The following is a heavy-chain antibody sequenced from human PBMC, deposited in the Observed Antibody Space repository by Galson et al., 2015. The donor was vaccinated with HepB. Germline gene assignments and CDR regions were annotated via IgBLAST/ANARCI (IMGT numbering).Heavy chain of an antibody. CDR2: VSGSGGST. V-gene: IGHV3-23*01. J-gene: IGHJ4*02. CDR1: GFTFSSYA. D-gene: IGHD3-10*02. Sequence: SLRLSCAASGFTFSSYAMSWVRQAPGKGLEWVSTVSGSGGSTYYADSVKGRFSISRDNSKNTLYLQMNSLRAEDTAVYCGRRGAMFDWGQGSLVTVSS. CDR3: RRGAMFD.